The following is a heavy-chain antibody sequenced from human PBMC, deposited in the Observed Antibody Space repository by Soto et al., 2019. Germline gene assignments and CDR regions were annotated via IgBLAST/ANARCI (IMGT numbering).Heavy chain of an antibody. V-gene: IGHV4-34*01. D-gene: IGHD6-19*01. CDR3: ARGRRLQWLAKHYFDY. CDR2: INHSGST. J-gene: IGHJ4*02. Sequence: QVQLQQWGAGLLKPSETLSLTCAVYGGSFSGYYWSWIRQPPGKGLEWIGEINHSGSTNYNPSLKSRVTNSXXSXKXXCPLKLSSVTAADTAVYYCARGRRLQWLAKHYFDYWGQGTLVTVSS. CDR1: GGSFSGYY.